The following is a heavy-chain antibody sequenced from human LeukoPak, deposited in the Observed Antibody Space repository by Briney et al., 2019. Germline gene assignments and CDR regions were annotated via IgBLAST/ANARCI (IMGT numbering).Heavy chain of an antibody. V-gene: IGHV3-7*01. CDR1: GFTFSSYS. D-gene: IGHD3-10*01. CDR3: ANLPRGSVRHDAFDI. Sequence: PGGSLRLSCAASGFTFSSYSMSWVRQAPGKGLEWVANIKQDGSEKYYVDSVKGRFTISRDNAKNSLYLQMNSLRAEDTAVYYCANLPRGSVRHDAFDIWGQGTMVTVSS. J-gene: IGHJ3*02. CDR2: IKQDGSEK.